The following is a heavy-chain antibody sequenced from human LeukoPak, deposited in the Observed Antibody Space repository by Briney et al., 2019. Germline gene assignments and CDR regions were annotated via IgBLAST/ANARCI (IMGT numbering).Heavy chain of an antibody. CDR1: GGTFSSYA. D-gene: IGHD1-1*01. CDR2: MNPNSGNT. V-gene: IGHV1-8*02. Sequence: ASVKVSCKASGGTFSSYAISWVRQAPGQGLEWMGWMNPNSGNTGYAQKFQGRVTMTRNTSISTAYMELRTLTSDDTAVYYCARDVPGSIGTTARFDPWGQGTLVTVSS. J-gene: IGHJ5*02. CDR3: ARDVPGSIGTTARFDP.